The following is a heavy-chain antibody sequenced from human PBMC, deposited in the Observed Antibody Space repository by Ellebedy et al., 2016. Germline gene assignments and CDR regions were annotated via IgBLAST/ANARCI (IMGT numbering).Heavy chain of an antibody. CDR3: ARTGTTLSDY. V-gene: IGHV1-3*01. J-gene: IGHJ4*02. Sequence: ASVKVSCKASGYIFTTYAMYWVRQAPGQGLEWMGWLNAGDGDTKYSQKFQGRVTITWDTSASTAYMELSSLRSEDTAIYYCARTGTTLSDYWGQGTLVTVSS. CDR1: GYIFTTYA. D-gene: IGHD1-1*01. CDR2: LNAGDGDT.